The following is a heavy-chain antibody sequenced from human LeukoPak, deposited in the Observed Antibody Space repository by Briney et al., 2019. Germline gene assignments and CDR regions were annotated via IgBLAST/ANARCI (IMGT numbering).Heavy chain of an antibody. CDR2: IIPIFGTA. CDR1: GGTFSSYA. V-gene: IGHV1-69*05. D-gene: IGHD2-2*01. Sequence: SVKVSCKASGGTFSSYAISWVRQAPGQGLEWMGGIIPIFGTANYAQKFQGRVTITTDESTSTAYMELSSLRSEDTAVYFCARVEDCSSTSCLVDPWGQGTLVTVSS. CDR3: ARVEDCSSTSCLVDP. J-gene: IGHJ5*02.